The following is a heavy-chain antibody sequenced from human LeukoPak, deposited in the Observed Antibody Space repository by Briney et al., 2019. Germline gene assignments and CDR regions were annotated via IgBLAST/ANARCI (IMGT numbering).Heavy chain of an antibody. J-gene: IGHJ6*02. CDR1: GGSFSGYY. CDR3: ARDPSGSYPYGMDV. V-gene: IGHV4-34*01. CDR2: INHSGST. D-gene: IGHD1-26*01. Sequence: SETLSLTCAVYGGSFSGYYWSWIRQPPGKGLEWIGEINHSGSTNYNPSLKGRVTISVDTSKNQFSLKLSSVTAADTAVYYCARDPSGSYPYGMDVWGQGTTVTVSS.